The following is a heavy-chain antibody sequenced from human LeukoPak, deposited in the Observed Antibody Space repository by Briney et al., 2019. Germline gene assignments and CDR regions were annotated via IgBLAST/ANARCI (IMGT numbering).Heavy chain of an antibody. V-gene: IGHV3-43*02. CDR1: GLNFDDSA. CDR3: AKESGKFDY. Sequence: GGSLRLSCVASGLNFDDSAMHWVRQAPGKGLEWVSLISADGGSTFSADSVKGRFSISRDNSKNSLYLQMNSLRSGDTAMYYCAKESGKFDYWGQGTLVAGSS. CDR2: ISADGGST. J-gene: IGHJ4*02.